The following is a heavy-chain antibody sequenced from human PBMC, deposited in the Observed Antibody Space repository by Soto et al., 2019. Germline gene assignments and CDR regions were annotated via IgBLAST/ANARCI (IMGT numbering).Heavy chain of an antibody. D-gene: IGHD2-8*01. J-gene: IGHJ4*02. CDR2: ISSSGSTT. V-gene: IGHV3-48*02. CDR3: ARDPNGITDFDY. Sequence: GGALRLSCAVSGFNFSSFSMNWGRPVTGGGRGWVSFISSSGSTTYYADSGKGRFTISRDSAKNSLYLQMNSLRDEDTAVYFCARDPNGITDFDYWGQGTQVTVSS. CDR1: GFNFSSFS.